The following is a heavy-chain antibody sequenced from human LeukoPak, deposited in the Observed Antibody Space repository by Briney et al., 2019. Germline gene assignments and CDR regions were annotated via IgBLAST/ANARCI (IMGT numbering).Heavy chain of an antibody. D-gene: IGHD5-12*01. CDR1: GGSISSGGYY. CDR3: AREWQGGNWFDP. CDR2: IYYSGST. Sequence: PSRTLSLTCTVSGGSISSGGYYWSWIRQHPGKGLEWIGYIYYSGSTYYNPSLKSRVTISVDTSKNQFSLKLSSVTAADTAVYYCAREWQGGNWFDPWGQGTLVTVSS. J-gene: IGHJ5*02. V-gene: IGHV4-31*03.